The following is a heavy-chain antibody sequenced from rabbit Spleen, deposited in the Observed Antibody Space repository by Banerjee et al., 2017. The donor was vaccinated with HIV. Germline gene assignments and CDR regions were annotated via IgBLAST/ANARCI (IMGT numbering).Heavy chain of an antibody. V-gene: IGHV1S40*01. CDR3: ARGGYGGHIYAMGL. J-gene: IGHJ3*01. CDR2: IYNGDGST. D-gene: IGHD3-1*01. Sequence: QSLEESGGDLVKPGASLTLTCKASGFSFSSGYYMCWVRQAPGKGLEWIACIYNGDGSTYYTNWAKGRFTISKPSSTTVTLQMTSLTAPDTATYFCARGGYGGHIYAMGLWGQGTLVTVS. CDR1: GFSFSSGYY.